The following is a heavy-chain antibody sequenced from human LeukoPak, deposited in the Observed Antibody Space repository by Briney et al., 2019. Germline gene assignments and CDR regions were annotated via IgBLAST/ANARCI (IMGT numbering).Heavy chain of an antibody. D-gene: IGHD2-2*01. CDR1: GFTFSSYS. CDR3: AREGTIVVGDAFDV. J-gene: IGHJ3*01. CDR2: ISSSSSYI. Sequence: PGGSLRLSCAASGFTFSSYSMNWVRQAPWKGLEWVSSISSSSSYIYYADSVKGRFTISRDNAKSSLTLQMNSLRAEDTALYYCAREGTIVVGDAFDVWGQGTMVTVSS. V-gene: IGHV3-21*01.